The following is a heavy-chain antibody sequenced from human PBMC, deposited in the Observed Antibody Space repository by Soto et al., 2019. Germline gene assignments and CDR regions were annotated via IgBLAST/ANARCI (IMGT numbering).Heavy chain of an antibody. D-gene: IGHD3-9*01. V-gene: IGHV1-18*01. J-gene: IGHJ4*02. CDR3: ASDFNYDILTGYLAFDY. CDR1: GYTFTSYG. CDR2: ISAYNGNT. Sequence: ASVKVSCKASGYTFTSYGIIWVRQAPGQGLEWMGWISAYNGNTNYAQKLQGRVTMTTDTSTSTAYMELSSLRSEDTAVYYCASDFNYDILTGYLAFDYWGQGTLVTVSS.